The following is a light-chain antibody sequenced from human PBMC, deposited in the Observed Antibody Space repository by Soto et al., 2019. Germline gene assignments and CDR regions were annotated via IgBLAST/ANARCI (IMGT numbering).Light chain of an antibody. V-gene: IGKV1-39*01. J-gene: IGKJ1*01. CDR3: QQSYNTPRT. CDR2: GAS. CDR1: QSISRY. Sequence: DIQMTQSPSSLSASVGDRVTITCRAGQSISRYLNWYQQKAGKAPKLLIYGASTLQSGVPSRFSGSGSGTEFTLPISSLQPEDFATYYCQQSYNTPRTFGQGTEVEIK.